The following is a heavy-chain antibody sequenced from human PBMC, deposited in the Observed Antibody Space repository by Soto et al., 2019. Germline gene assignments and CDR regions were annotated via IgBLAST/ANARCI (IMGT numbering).Heavy chain of an antibody. CDR2: ISRSGDRT. D-gene: IGHD2-15*01. Sequence: DVQLVESGEGLVQPGGSLRLSCAASGFTFSSYNIHWIRQAPGKGLEFVSAISRSGDRTYYADSVKGRFTITRDNPKKPVCLKMGSLRAENMGAYYCARACCSSGQFYSFIYWGRGTLVSVSS. CDR3: ARACCSSGQFYSFIY. CDR1: GFTFSSYN. J-gene: IGHJ4*02. V-gene: IGHV3-64*02.